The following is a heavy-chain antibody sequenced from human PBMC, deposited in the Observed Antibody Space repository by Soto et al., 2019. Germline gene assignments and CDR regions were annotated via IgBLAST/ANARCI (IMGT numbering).Heavy chain of an antibody. CDR2: ISTNSRTI. CDR3: ARDFAWAFDY. J-gene: IGHJ4*02. CDR1: GYTFSIYS. Sequence: EVQLVESGGGLVQPGGSVRLSCVASGYTFSIYSMNWVRQARGKGLEWVSYISTNSRTIHYADSVKGRFTISRDNAKNSLYLQMNSLRDEDTAVYYCARDFAWAFDYWGQGTLLTVSP. D-gene: IGHD1-26*01. V-gene: IGHV3-48*02.